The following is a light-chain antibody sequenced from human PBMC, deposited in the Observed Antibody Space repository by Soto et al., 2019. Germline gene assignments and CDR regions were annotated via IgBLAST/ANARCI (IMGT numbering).Light chain of an antibody. CDR2: KAS. CDR1: RSIINW. J-gene: IGKJ1*01. Sequence: DIQLTQSPSTLSASVGDRVTITCRASRSIINWLAWYQQKSGKGPKLLLYKASNLQTGVPSRFSGSGYGTEFTLTISSLQPDDVATYYCQQYSDHWTFGQGTKVEIK. CDR3: QQYSDHWT. V-gene: IGKV1-5*03.